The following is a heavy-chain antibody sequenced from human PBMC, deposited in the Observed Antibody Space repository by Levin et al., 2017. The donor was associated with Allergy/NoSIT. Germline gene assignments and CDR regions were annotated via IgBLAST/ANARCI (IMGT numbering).Heavy chain of an antibody. J-gene: IGHJ4*02. D-gene: IGHD6-13*01. V-gene: IGHV4-34*01. CDR1: GGSFSGYY. CDR3: ARGRNSSSWRRTTNFDY. CDR2: INHSGST. Sequence: SETLSLTCAVYGGSFSGYYWSWIRQPPGKGLEWIGEINHSGSTNYNPSLKSRVTISVDTSKNQFSLKLSSVTAADTAVYYCARGRNSSSWRRTTNFDYWGQGTLVTVSS.